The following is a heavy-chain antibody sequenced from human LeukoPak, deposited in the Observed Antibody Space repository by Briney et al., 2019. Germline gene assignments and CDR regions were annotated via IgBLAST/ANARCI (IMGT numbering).Heavy chain of an antibody. V-gene: IGHV4-4*07. CDR2: IYTSGST. CDR1: GGSISSYY. D-gene: IGHD6-6*01. Sequence: SETLSLTCTVSGGSISSYYWSWIRQPAGKGLEWIGRIYTSGSTNYNPSLKSRVTISVDTSKNQFSLRLSSVTAADTAVYYCARDGYYSSSSSYFDYWGQGTLVTVSS. CDR3: ARDGYYSSSSSYFDY. J-gene: IGHJ4*02.